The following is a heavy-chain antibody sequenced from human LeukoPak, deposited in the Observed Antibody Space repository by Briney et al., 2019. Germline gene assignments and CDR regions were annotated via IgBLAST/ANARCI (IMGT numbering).Heavy chain of an antibody. J-gene: IGHJ3*02. Sequence: GGSLRLSCAASGFTFSDYSMNWVRQAPGKGLEWVSSISGRSNYIYYADSVKGRFTISRDNAKNSLYLQMNSLRAEDTAVYYCARVGGRGAFDIWGQGTMVTVSS. CDR1: GFTFSDYS. CDR2: ISGRSNYI. V-gene: IGHV3-21*01. CDR3: ARVGGRGAFDI.